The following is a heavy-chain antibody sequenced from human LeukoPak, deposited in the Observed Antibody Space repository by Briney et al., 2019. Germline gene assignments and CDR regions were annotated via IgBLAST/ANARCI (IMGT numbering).Heavy chain of an antibody. V-gene: IGHV3-74*01. CDR1: GGSISSGSHY. CDR3: AGGSVGVMDV. J-gene: IGHJ6*02. Sequence: ETLSLTCIVSGGSISSGSHYWGWIRQPPGKGLEWVSRIKSDGSTTNYADSVKGRFTISRDNTKNTLYLQMNSLRAEDTAVYYCAGGSVGVMDVWGQGTTVTVSS. CDR2: IKSDGSTT. D-gene: IGHD1-26*01.